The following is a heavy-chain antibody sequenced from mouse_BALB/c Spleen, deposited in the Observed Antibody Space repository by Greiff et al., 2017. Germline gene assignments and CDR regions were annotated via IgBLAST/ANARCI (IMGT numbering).Heavy chain of an antibody. CDR2: INPSTGYT. V-gene: IGHV1-7*01. CDR3: ARFEDYVSWFAY. J-gene: IGHJ3*01. Sequence: VQLQESGAELVKPGASVKMSCKASGYTFTSYWMHWVKQRPGQGLEWIGYINPSTGYTEYNQKFKDKATLTADKSSSTAYMQLSSLTSEDSAVYCCARFEDYVSWFAYWGQGTLVTVSA. CDR1: GYTFTSYW. D-gene: IGHD1-1*01.